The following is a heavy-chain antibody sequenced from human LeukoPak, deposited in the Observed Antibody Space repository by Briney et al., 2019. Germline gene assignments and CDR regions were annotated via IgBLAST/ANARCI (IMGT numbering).Heavy chain of an antibody. J-gene: IGHJ4*02. CDR1: GFTFSSYS. CDR2: ISSSGSTI. CDR3: ARAVAGALGDY. D-gene: IGHD6-19*01. V-gene: IGHV3-48*04. Sequence: GGSLRLSCAASGFTFSSYSMNWVRQAPGKGLEWVSYISSSGSTIYYADSVKGRFTISRDNAKNSLYLQMNSLRAEDTAVYYCARAVAGALGDYWGQGTLVTVSS.